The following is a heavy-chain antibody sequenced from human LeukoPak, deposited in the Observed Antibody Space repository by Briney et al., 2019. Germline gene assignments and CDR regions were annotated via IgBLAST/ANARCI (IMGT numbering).Heavy chain of an antibody. V-gene: IGHV4-39*07. CDR2: VYYSGST. D-gene: IGHD5-18*01. J-gene: IGHJ4*02. Sequence: PSETLSLTCTVSGGSISSSSYYWGWIRQPPGKGLEWIGSVYYSGSTYYNPSLKSRVTISVDTSKNQFSLKLSSVTAADTAVYYCARVRSNTASIDYWGQGTLVTVSS. CDR1: GGSISSSSYY. CDR3: ARVRSNTASIDY.